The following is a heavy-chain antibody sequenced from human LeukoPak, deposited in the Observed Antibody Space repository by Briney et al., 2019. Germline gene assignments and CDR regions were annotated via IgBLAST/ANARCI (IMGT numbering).Heavy chain of an antibody. D-gene: IGHD2-2*01. CDR3: ARGVRDSSNSCYGCVDP. CDR1: GFTFSSYS. J-gene: IGHJ5*02. V-gene: IGHV3-21*01. Sequence: GGSLRLSCAASGFTFSSYSMNWVRQAPGKGREWVSSISSSSSYIYYADSVKGRFTISRDNAKNSLYLQMNSLRAEDTAVYYCARGVRDSSNSCYGCVDPWGQGTLVTVSS. CDR2: ISSSSSYI.